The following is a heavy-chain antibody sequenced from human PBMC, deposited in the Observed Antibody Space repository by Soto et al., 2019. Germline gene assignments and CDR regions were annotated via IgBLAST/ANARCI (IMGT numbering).Heavy chain of an antibody. CDR3: AKDRGGTGY. CDR2: ISYDGSNK. CDR1: GFTFSSYG. Sequence: GGSLRLSCAASGFTFSSYGMHWVRQAPGKGLEWVAVISYDGSNKYYADSVKGRFTISRDNSKNTLYLQMNSLRAEDTAVYYCAKDRGGTGYWGQGTMVTLSS. V-gene: IGHV3-30*18. J-gene: IGHJ4*02. D-gene: IGHD3-10*01.